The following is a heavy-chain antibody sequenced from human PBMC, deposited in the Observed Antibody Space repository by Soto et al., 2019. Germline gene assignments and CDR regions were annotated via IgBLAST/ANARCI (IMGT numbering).Heavy chain of an antibody. J-gene: IGHJ2*01. V-gene: IGHV3-48*01. CDR3: ARAARWLQSRYFDL. Sequence: GGSLRLSCAASGFHFSSYSMNWVRQAAGKGLEWVSYISSSSSTIYYADSEKGRFPISREKAKHSLYLQMNSLRADDTAVNYGARAARWLQSRYFDLVGRGTLVTVSS. CDR1: GFHFSSYS. CDR2: ISSSSSTI. D-gene: IGHD5-12*01.